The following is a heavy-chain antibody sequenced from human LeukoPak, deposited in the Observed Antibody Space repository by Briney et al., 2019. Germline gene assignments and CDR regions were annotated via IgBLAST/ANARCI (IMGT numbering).Heavy chain of an antibody. CDR1: GGSISSYY. CDR2: IYYSGST. CDR3: ARDDYALGY. V-gene: IGHV4-59*01. D-gene: IGHD4/OR15-4a*01. Sequence: PSETLSLTCTVPGGSISSYYWSWIRQPPGKGLEWIGYIYYSGSTNYNPSLKSRVTISVDTSKNQFSLKLSSVTAADTAVYYCARDDYALGYWGQGTLVTVSS. J-gene: IGHJ4*02.